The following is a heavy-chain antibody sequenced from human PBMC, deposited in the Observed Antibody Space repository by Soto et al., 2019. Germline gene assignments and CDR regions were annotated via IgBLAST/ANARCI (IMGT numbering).Heavy chain of an antibody. CDR1: GSTFSSYW. CDR3: AAPLPPGDSRTFDY. CDR2: ISYDGSNK. V-gene: IGHV3-30-3*01. Sequence: PWGSLRLSCAASGSTFSSYWMSWVRQAPGKGLEWVAVISYDGSNKFYADSVKGRFTISRDNSKNTLYLQMNSLRDEDTAVYYSAAPLPPGDSRTFDYWGQGTLVTVSS. D-gene: IGHD1-7*01. J-gene: IGHJ4*02.